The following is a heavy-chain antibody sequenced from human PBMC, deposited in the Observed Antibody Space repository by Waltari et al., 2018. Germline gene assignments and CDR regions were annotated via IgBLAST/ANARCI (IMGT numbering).Heavy chain of an antibody. CDR2: FVPEDGET. CDR1: GYTLPELS. J-gene: IGHJ4*02. V-gene: IGHV1-24*01. CDR3: ARDDIDSGSYYGFDY. Sequence: QVQLVQSGDEVKKPGASVKVSCKVSGYTLPELSQHWVRQDPGKGLEWMGGFVPEDGETIYAQKFQGRVTMTEDTSTDTAYMELSSLRSEDTAVYYCARDDIDSGSYYGFDYWGQGTLVTVSS. D-gene: IGHD1-26*01.